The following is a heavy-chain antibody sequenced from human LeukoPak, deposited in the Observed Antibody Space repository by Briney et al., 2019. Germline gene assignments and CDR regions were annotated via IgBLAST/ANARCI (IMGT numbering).Heavy chain of an antibody. J-gene: IGHJ4*02. D-gene: IGHD3-22*01. CDR1: GFTFSSYE. CDR2: IKQDGSEK. Sequence: GGSLRLSCAASGFTFSSYEMNWVRQAPGKGLEWVANIKQDGSEKYYVDSVKGRFTISRDNAKNSLYLQMNSLRAEDTAVYYCARPYYDSSGSHFDYWGQGTLVTVSS. V-gene: IGHV3-7*01. CDR3: ARPYYDSSGSHFDY.